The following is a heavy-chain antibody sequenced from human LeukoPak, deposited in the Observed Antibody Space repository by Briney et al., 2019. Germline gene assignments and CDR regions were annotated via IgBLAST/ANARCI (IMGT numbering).Heavy chain of an antibody. Sequence: SETLSLTCSVSGDSISIGDYRWSWIRQSPGKGLEWIGYIYYIGTVYYNPSLRSRVALSADTSKNQFSLKLNSVTVADSAVYFCARARGDSPRIYYYMDVWGKGTTVTVSS. CDR3: ARARGDSPRIYYYMDV. CDR1: GDSISIGDYR. CDR2: IYYIGTV. J-gene: IGHJ6*03. V-gene: IGHV4-30-4*01. D-gene: IGHD3-16*01.